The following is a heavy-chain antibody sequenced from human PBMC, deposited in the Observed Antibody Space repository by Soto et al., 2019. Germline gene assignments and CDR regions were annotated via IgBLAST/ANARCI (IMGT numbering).Heavy chain of an antibody. CDR3: AKEQQLGFDY. J-gene: IGHJ4*02. CDR2: ISYDGSNK. V-gene: IGHV3-30*18. Sequence: GGSLRLSCAASGFTFSSYGMHWVRQAPGKGLEWVAVISYDGSNKYYADSVKGRFTISRDNSKNTLYLQMNSLRAEDTAVYYCAKEQQLGFDYWGQGTLFTVSS. CDR1: GFTFSSYG. D-gene: IGHD6-13*01.